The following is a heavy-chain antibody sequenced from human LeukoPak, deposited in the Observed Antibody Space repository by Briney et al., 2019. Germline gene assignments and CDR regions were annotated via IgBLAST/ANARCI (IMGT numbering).Heavy chain of an antibody. V-gene: IGHV4-4*09. J-gene: IGHJ6*02. CDR1: GGSISSYY. D-gene: IGHD3-16*01. CDR2: IYTSGST. CDR3: ARFGFYYDIDV. Sequence: SETLSLTCTVSGGSISSYYWSWIRQPPGKGLEWIGYIYTSGSTNYNPSLKSRVTISVDTSKNQMFLKLSSVTAADTAVYYCARFGFYYDIDVWGQGTTDTVSS.